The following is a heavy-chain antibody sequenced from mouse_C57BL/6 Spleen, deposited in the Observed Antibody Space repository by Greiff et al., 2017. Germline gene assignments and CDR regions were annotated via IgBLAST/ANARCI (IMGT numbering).Heavy chain of an antibody. CDR2: IDPSDSYT. Sequence: QVQLQQPGAELVMPGASVKLSCKASGYTFTSYWMHWVKQRPGQGLEWIGEIDPSDSYTNYNQKFKGKSTLTVDKSSSTASMQLSSLTSEDSAVYYCASRSSGLYAMDYWGQGTSVTVSS. D-gene: IGHD3-2*02. CDR1: GYTFTSYW. V-gene: IGHV1-69*01. J-gene: IGHJ4*01. CDR3: ASRSSGLYAMDY.